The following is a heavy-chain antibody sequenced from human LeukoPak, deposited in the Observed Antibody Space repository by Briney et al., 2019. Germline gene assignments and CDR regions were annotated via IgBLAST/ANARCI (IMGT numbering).Heavy chain of an antibody. D-gene: IGHD3-16*02. V-gene: IGHV3-30*03. CDR2: ISYDGSNK. J-gene: IGHJ6*02. CDR1: GFTFSSYG. Sequence: GRSLRLSCAASGFTFSSYGMHWVRQAPGKGLEWVAVISYDGSNKYYADSVKGRFTISRDNSKNTLYLQMNSLKTEDTAVYYCTRVPMITFGGVIASNYGMDVWGQGTTVTVSS. CDR3: TRVPMITFGGVIASNYGMDV.